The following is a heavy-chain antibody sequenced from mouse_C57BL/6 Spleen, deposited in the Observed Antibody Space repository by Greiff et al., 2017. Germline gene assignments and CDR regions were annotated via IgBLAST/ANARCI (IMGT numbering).Heavy chain of an antibody. D-gene: IGHD1-1*01. Sequence: EVQLVESGAELVRPGSSVKMSCKTSGYTFTSYGINWVKQRPGQGLEWIGYIYIGNGYTEYNEKFKGKATLTSDTSSSTAYMQLSSLTSEDSAIYFCARRGYYYGSSYEVPFDYWGQGTTLTVSS. V-gene: IGHV1-58*01. CDR3: ARRGYYYGSSYEVPFDY. J-gene: IGHJ2*01. CDR2: IYIGNGYT. CDR1: GYTFTSYG.